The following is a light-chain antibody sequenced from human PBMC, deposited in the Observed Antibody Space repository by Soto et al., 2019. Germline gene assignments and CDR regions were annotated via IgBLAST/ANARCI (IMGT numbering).Light chain of an antibody. J-gene: IGKJ1*01. CDR2: AAS. CDR3: QQYGSSPWT. CDR1: QSLNFNF. Sequence: EILLTQSPGTLSLFPGERATVSCTASQSLNFNFLGWYQKKSGQAPRILIYAASTRDTGIPDRFSGSGSGIDCTLTISRLEPEDFAVYYCQQYGSSPWTFGQGTKVDIK. V-gene: IGKV3-20*01.